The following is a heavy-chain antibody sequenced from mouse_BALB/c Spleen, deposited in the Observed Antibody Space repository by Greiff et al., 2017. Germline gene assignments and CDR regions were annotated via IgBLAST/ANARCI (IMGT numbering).Heavy chain of an antibody. D-gene: IGHD2-1*01. CDR3: AREGGNSRYFDV. V-gene: IGHV5-12-2*01. CDR1: GFTFSSYT. J-gene: IGHJ1*01. Sequence: EVKLVDSGGGLVQPGGSLKLSCAASGFTFSSYTMSWVRQTPEKRLEWVAYISNGGGSTYYPDTVKGRFTISRDNAKNTLYLQMSSLKSEDTAMYYCAREGGNSRYFDVWGAGTTVTVSS. CDR2: ISNGGGST.